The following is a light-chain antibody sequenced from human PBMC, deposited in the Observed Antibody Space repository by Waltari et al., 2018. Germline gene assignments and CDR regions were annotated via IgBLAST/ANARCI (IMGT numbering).Light chain of an antibody. Sequence: QLVLTQSPSASASLGASVKLTCTLTGEYSAYTIAWHQLQPEKGPRYLMNVNSDGSHDKADGIPERFLGSSAGAERYLIISRLQSDDEADYFCQTWGMNIQVFGGGTRLTVL. CDR1: GEYSAYT. V-gene: IGLV4-69*01. CDR2: VNSDGSH. CDR3: QTWGMNIQV. J-gene: IGLJ3*02.